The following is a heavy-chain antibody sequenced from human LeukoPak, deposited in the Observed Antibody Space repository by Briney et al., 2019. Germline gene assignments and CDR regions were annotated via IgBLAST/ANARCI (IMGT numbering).Heavy chain of an antibody. Sequence: GGSLRLSCAASGFTFSSYSMNWVRQAPGKGLEWVSSISRSSSYIYYADSVKGRFTISRDNAKNSLYLQMNSLRAEDTAVYYCARDHLDSSGWYQSDFYYYYGMDVWGQGTTVTVSS. CDR1: GFTFSSYS. D-gene: IGHD6-19*01. J-gene: IGHJ6*02. CDR3: ARDHLDSSGWYQSDFYYYYGMDV. CDR2: ISRSSSYI. V-gene: IGHV3-21*01.